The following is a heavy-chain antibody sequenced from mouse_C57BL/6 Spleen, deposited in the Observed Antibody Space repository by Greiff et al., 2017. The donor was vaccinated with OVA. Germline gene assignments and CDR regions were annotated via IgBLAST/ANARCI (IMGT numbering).Heavy chain of an antibody. Sequence: EVKLQESGGGLVKPGGSLKLSCAASGFTFSSYAMSWVRQTPEKRLEWVATISDGGSYTYYPDNVKGRFTISRDNAKNNLYLQMSHLKSEDTAMDYCGRGRDGYYFDYWGKGTTLTVSS. D-gene: IGHD3-3*01. CDR2: ISDGGSYT. CDR1: GFTFSSYA. V-gene: IGHV5-4*03. J-gene: IGHJ2*01. CDR3: GRGRDGYYFDY.